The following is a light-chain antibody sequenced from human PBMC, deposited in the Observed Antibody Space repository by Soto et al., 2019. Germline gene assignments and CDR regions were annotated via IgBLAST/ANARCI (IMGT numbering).Light chain of an antibody. J-gene: IGLJ1*01. V-gene: IGLV2-8*01. CDR2: EII. Sequence: QSALTQPPSASGSPGQSVTISCTGTSSDVGGYNYVSWYQRHPGKAPKLMIYEIIKRPSGVPDRFSGSKSGNTASLTVSGLQAEDEADYYCSSYAGSSNFVFGNGNKVTVL. CDR1: SSDVGGYNY. CDR3: SSYAGSSNFV.